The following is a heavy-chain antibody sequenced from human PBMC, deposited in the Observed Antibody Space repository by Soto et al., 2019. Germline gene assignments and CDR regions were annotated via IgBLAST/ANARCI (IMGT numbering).Heavy chain of an antibody. V-gene: IGHV1-69*01. D-gene: IGHD6-13*01. CDR1: GGTFSSYA. CDR2: IIPIFGTA. J-gene: IGHJ6*02. Sequence: QVQLVQPGAEVKKPGSSVKVSCKASGGTFSSYAISWVRQAPGQGLEWMGGIIPIFGTANYAQKFQGRVTITADESTSTAYMELSSLRSEDTAVYYCARDGYSSSPTESYYYGMDVWGQGTTVTVSS. CDR3: ARDGYSSSPTESYYYGMDV.